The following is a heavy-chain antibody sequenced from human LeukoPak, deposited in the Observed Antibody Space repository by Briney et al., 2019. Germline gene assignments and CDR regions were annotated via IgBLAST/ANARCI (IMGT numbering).Heavy chain of an antibody. CDR1: GGSFSGYY. D-gene: IGHD3-10*01. J-gene: IGHJ4*02. CDR2: INHSGST. Sequence: SETLSLTCAVYGGSFSGYYWSWIRQPPGKGLEWIGEINHSGSTNYNPSLKSRVTISVDTSKNQFSLKLSSVTAADTAVYYCARDAISITMVRGVVFDYWGQGTLVTVSS. V-gene: IGHV4-34*01. CDR3: ARDAISITMVRGVVFDY.